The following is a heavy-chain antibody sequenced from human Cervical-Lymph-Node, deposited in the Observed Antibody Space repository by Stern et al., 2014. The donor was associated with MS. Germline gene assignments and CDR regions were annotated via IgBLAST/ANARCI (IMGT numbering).Heavy chain of an antibody. CDR1: GFPFADYA. Sequence: EVQLVESGGGLVQPGRSLRLSCAASGFPFADYAMHWVRQAPGQGLEWVSGISWNRGSIGFADSVTGRFTISRDNAQNSLYLQMNSLRAEDTALYYCAKDGGSYSAFQNWGQGTLVTVSS. D-gene: IGHD1-26*01. J-gene: IGHJ1*01. CDR3: AKDGGSYSAFQN. CDR2: ISWNRGSI. V-gene: IGHV3-9*01.